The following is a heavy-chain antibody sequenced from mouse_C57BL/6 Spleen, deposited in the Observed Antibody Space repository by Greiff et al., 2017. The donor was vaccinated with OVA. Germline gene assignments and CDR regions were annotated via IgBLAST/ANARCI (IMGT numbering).Heavy chain of an antibody. D-gene: IGHD2-2*01. CDR1: GYSITSGYY. J-gene: IGHJ4*01. CDR2: LSYDGSN. V-gene: IGHV3-6*01. CDR3: AREGSYGYGGYAMDY. Sequence: ESGPGLVKPSQSLSLTCSVTGYSITSGYYWNWIRQFPGNKLEWMGYLSYDGSNNYNPSLKNRISITRDTSKNQFFLKLNSVTTEDTATYYCAREGSYGYGGYAMDYWGQGTSVTVSS.